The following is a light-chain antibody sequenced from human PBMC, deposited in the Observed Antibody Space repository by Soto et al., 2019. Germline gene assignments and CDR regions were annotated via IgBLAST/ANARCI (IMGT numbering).Light chain of an antibody. J-gene: IGLJ1*01. CDR2: DVS. CDR3: SSYTSSSTDV. V-gene: IGLV2-14*01. Sequence: QSALTQPASVSGSPGQSITISCTGTSSDVGGYNYVSWYQQHTGKAPKLLIYDVSNRPSGVSNRFSGSKSGNTASLTIAGLQAEDEADYYCSSYTSSSTDVFATGTKVTVL. CDR1: SSDVGGYNY.